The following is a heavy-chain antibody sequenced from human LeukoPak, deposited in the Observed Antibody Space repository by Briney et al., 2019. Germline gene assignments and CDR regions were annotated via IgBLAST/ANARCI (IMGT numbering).Heavy chain of an antibody. CDR1: GYTFTGYY. V-gene: IGHV1-2*04. Sequence: ASVKVSCKASGYTFTGYYMHWVRQAPGQGLEWMGWINPNSGGTNYAQKFQGWVTMTRDTSISTAYMELSRLRSDDTAVYYCARGFRPGYSSSWYNYYYMDVWGKGTTVTVSS. CDR3: ARGFRPGYSSSWYNYYYMDV. D-gene: IGHD6-13*01. CDR2: INPNSGGT. J-gene: IGHJ6*03.